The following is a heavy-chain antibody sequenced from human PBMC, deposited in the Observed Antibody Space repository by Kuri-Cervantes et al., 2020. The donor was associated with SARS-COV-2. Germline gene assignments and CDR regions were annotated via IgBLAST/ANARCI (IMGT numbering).Heavy chain of an antibody. CDR2: ISSSSSYI. CDR3: AKDKWVTTKFVCAFDI. J-gene: IGHJ3*02. V-gene: IGHV3-21*04. D-gene: IGHD4-17*01. CDR1: GFTFSSYS. Sequence: GGSLRLSCAASGFTFSSYSMNWVRQAPGKGLEWVSSISSSSSYIYYADSVKGRFTISRDNAKNSLYLQMNSLRAEDTAVYYCAKDKWVTTKFVCAFDIWGQGTMVTVSS.